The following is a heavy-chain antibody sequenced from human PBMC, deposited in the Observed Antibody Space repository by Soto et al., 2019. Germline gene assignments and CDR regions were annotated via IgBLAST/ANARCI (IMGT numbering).Heavy chain of an antibody. J-gene: IGHJ4*02. D-gene: IGHD2-2*01. CDR2: ISHDGINK. V-gene: IGHV3-30-3*01. CDR1: GFTFSSYA. Sequence: HPGGSLRLSCAASGFTFSSYAMNWVRQAPGKGLEWVALISHDGINKYYADFVRGRFTISRDSSTNTLYLQMNSLRAADTAVYYCGRCTSTSCHLGSDYWGQGTLVTVSS. CDR3: GRCTSTSCHLGSDY.